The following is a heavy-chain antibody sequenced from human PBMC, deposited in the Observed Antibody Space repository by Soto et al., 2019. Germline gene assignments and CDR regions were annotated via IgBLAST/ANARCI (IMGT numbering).Heavy chain of an antibody. CDR3: ATKTEYSSGWDY. V-gene: IGHV1-24*01. CDR1: GYTLTELS. CDR2: FDPEDGET. D-gene: IGHD6-19*01. J-gene: IGHJ4*02. Sequence: AAVKVSCKVSGYTLTELSMHWVRRAPGKGLEWMGGFDPEDGETIYAQKFQGRVTMTEDTSTDTAYMELSSLRSEDTTVYYCATKTEYSSGWDYWGQGTLVTVSS.